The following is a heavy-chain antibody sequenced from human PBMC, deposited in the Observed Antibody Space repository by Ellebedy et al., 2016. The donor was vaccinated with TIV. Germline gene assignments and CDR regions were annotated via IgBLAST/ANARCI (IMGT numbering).Heavy chain of an antibody. CDR1: GYTFTGYY. CDR2: INPNSGGT. V-gene: IGHV1-2*02. CDR3: ARGSRGIRNSLRAFDI. Sequence: ASVKVSXXASGYTFTGYYMHWVRQAPGQGLEWMGWINPNSGGTNYAQKFQGRVTMTRDTSISTAYMELSRLRSDDTAVYYCARGSRGIRNSLRAFDIWGQGTMVTVSS. J-gene: IGHJ3*02. D-gene: IGHD3-3*02.